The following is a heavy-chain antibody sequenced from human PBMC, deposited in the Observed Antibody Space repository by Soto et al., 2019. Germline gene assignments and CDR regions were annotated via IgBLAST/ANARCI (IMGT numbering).Heavy chain of an antibody. CDR1: GGSFSGYY. CDR2: INHSGST. Sequence: PSETLSLTCAVYGGSFSGYYWSWIRQPPGKGLEWIGEINHSGSTNYNPSLKSRVTISVDTSKNQFSLKLSSVTAADTAVYYCARGTRHYYGSGRSDYWGQGTLVTVSS. CDR3: ARGTRHYYGSGRSDY. J-gene: IGHJ4*02. V-gene: IGHV4-34*01. D-gene: IGHD3-10*01.